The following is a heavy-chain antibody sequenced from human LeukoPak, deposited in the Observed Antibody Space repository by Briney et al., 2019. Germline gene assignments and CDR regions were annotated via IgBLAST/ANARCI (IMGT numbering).Heavy chain of an antibody. J-gene: IGHJ4*02. CDR2: IHISGST. Sequence: PSETLSLTCSVSGGSITSSTYYWSWIRQPAEKGLEWIGRIHISGSTNYNPSLKSRVTMTVDTSKNQFSLKLSSVTAADTAVYYCARAPDFSSGWLLDNWGQGSLVTVSS. D-gene: IGHD6-19*01. CDR3: ARAPDFSSGWLLDN. CDR1: GGSITSSTYY. V-gene: IGHV4-61*02.